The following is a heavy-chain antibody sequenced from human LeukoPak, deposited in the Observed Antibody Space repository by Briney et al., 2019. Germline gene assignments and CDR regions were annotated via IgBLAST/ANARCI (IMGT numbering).Heavy chain of an antibody. J-gene: IGHJ6*03. CDR1: RYTFTSYD. D-gene: IGHD1-7*01. Sequence: APVKVSCKASRYTFTSYDINWVRQATGQGLEWMGWMNPNSGSTGYAQKFQGRVTITRNTSISTAYMELSSLRSEDTAAYYCARNYVSYYYYMDVWGKGTTVTVSS. V-gene: IGHV1-8*03. CDR2: MNPNSGST. CDR3: ARNYVSYYYYMDV.